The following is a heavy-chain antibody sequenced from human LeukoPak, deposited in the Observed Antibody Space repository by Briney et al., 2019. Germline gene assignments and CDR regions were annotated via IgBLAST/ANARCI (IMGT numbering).Heavy chain of an antibody. CDR1: GGTFSSYA. V-gene: IGHV1-69*13. CDR3: AREYCSGGSCYGDDAFDI. CDR2: IIPIFGTA. J-gene: IGHJ3*02. Sequence: SVKVSCKASGGTFSSYAISWVRQAPGQVLEWMGGIIPIFGTANYAQKFQGRVTITADESTSTAYMELSSLRSEDTAVYYCAREYCSGGSCYGDDAFDIWGQGTMVTVSS. D-gene: IGHD2-15*01.